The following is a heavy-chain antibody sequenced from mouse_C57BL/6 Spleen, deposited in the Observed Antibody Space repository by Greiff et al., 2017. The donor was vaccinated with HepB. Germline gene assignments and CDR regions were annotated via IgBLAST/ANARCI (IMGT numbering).Heavy chain of an antibody. CDR3: ARSGDGYDY. CDR2: IDPSDSYT. D-gene: IGHD2-3*01. V-gene: IGHV1-69*01. J-gene: IGHJ2*01. Sequence: QVQLQQPGAELVMPGASVKLSCKASGYTFTSYWMHWVKQRPGQGLEWIGEIDPSDSYTNYNQKFKGKSTLTVDKSSSTAYMQLSSLTSEDSADYYCARSGDGYDYWGQGTTLTVSS. CDR1: GYTFTSYW.